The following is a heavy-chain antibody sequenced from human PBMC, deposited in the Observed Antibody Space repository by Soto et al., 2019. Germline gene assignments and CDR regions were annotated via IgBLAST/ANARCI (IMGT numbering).Heavy chain of an antibody. V-gene: IGHV3-7*05. Sequence: EVQLVESGGGLVQPGGSLRLSCAASGFTFSNYWMTWVRQAPGKGLESVANIKPDGSDKYYVDSVKGRFTISRDNAENSLFLEMNSLRAEDTAMYYCARTTALDYWGQGTVVTVSS. CDR1: GFTFSNYW. D-gene: IGHD6-25*01. J-gene: IGHJ4*02. CDR3: ARTTALDY. CDR2: IKPDGSDK.